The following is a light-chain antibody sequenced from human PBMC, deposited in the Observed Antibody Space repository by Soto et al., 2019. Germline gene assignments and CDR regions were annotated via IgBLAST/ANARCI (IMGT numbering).Light chain of an antibody. J-gene: IGKJ5*01. V-gene: IGKV1-9*01. CDR3: QKFNSYPIT. CDR1: QGIGSY. CDR2: AAS. Sequence: DIQMTPSHSTLSGSVEDIVTITCLAIQGIGSYLAWYQQKPGKAPRLLIYAASTLQSGVPSRFSGSGSDTEFTLTISSLQPEDFATYYCQKFNSYPITCGQGTRREIK.